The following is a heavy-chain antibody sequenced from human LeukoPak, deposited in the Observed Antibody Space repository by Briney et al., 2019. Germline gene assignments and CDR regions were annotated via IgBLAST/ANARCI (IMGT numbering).Heavy chain of an antibody. V-gene: IGHV3-7*01. CDR2: INEDGGER. Sequence: GGSLRLSCAASGFTLSRYWMSWVRQAPGKGLEWVANINEDGGERHYVDTVKGRFTISGDNAKNSLYLQMNSLRAEDTAVYYCASLNPPIDYWGQGTLVTVSS. J-gene: IGHJ4*02. CDR1: GFTLSRYW. CDR3: ASLNPPIDY.